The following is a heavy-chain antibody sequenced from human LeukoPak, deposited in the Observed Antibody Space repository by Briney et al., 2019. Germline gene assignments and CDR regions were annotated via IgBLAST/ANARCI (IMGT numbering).Heavy chain of an antibody. J-gene: IGHJ6*03. D-gene: IGHD4-11*01. Sequence: GGSLRLSCAASGFTFTRYAMSWVRQAPGKGLEWVSVLSGSGGVTYYVDSVQGRFTISRDNSKNTLDLQMNRLRAEDTAVYYCAKYSEEYYYFYMDVWGKGTTVTVSS. V-gene: IGHV3-23*01. CDR1: GFTFTRYA. CDR3: AKYSEEYYYFYMDV. CDR2: LSGSGGVT.